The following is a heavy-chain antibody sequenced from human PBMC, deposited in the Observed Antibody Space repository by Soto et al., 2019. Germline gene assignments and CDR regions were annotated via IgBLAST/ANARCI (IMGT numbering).Heavy chain of an antibody. D-gene: IGHD6-19*01. J-gene: IGHJ6*02. CDR2: ISSSSSYI. V-gene: IGHV3-21*01. Sequence: PGGSLRLSCAASGFTFSSYSMNWVRQAPGKGLEWVSSISSSSSYIYYADSVKGRFTISRENAKNSLYLQMNSLRAEDTAVYYCESFWGSGWGQSGMDVWGQGNTVTVSS. CDR3: ESFWGSGWGQSGMDV. CDR1: GFTFSSYS.